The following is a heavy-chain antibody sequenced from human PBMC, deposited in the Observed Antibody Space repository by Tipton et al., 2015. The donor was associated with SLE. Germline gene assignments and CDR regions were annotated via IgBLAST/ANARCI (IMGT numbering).Heavy chain of an antibody. D-gene: IGHD6-19*01. CDR1: GYYFTNYW. CDR2: IDPSDSYT. Sequence: QLVQSGAEVKKPGETLTISCKGSGYYFTNYWIGWVRQMPGKGLEWMGRIDPSDSYTNYSPSFQGHVTISADKSISTAYLQWSSLKASDTAMYYCARPSGWYNDAFDIWGQGTMVTVSS. J-gene: IGHJ3*02. V-gene: IGHV5-10-1*01. CDR3: ARPSGWYNDAFDI.